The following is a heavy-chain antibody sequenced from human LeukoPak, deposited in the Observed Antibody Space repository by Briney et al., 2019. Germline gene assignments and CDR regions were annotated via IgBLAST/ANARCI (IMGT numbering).Heavy chain of an antibody. V-gene: IGHV4-30-4*08. CDR2: IYYSGST. CDR1: GGSISSGDYY. D-gene: IGHD5-24*01. J-gene: IGHJ4*02. Sequence: SQTLSLXCTVSGGSISSGDYYWSWIRQPPGKGLEWIGYIYYSGSTYYNPSLKSRVTISVDTSKNQFSLKLSSVTAADTAVYYCAREPGWLQPYFDYWGQGTLVTVSS. CDR3: AREPGWLQPYFDY.